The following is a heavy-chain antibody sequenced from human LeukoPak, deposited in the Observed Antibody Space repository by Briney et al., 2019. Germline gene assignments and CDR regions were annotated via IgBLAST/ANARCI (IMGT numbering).Heavy chain of an antibody. CDR3: ARDWVATIEDTAFDI. CDR2: ISAYNGNT. V-gene: IGHV1-18*01. CDR1: GYTFTSYG. D-gene: IGHD5-12*01. Sequence: ASVKVSCKASGYTFTSYGISWVRQAPGQGLEWMGWISAYNGNTNYAQKLQGRVTMTTDTSTSTAYMELRSLRSDDTAVYYCARDWVATIEDTAFDIWGQGTMVTVSS. J-gene: IGHJ3*02.